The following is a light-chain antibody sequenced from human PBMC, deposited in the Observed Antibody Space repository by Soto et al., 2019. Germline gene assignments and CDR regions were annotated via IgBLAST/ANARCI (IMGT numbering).Light chain of an antibody. CDR3: QQRINWLT. CDR1: QSVSSY. V-gene: IGKV3-11*01. J-gene: IGKJ4*01. Sequence: EIVLTQSPGTLSLSPGERATLSCRASQSVSSYLAWYQQKPGQAPRLLIYDASNRATGIPARFSSSGSGTDFTLTISSLEPEDFAVYYCQQRINWLTFGGGTKVVIK. CDR2: DAS.